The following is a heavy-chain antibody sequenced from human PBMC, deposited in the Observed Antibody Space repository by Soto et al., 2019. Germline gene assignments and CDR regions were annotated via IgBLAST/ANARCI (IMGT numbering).Heavy chain of an antibody. CDR1: GYSFTNYW. Sequence: GESLKISCQGSGYSFTNYWIGWVRQMPGKGLEWMGIIFPGDSDTRYSPSFQGQVTISADRSSSTAYLQWSSLKASDTAMYYCARRGGYCSNGVCYTNYYYGMDVWGQGTTVTVSS. D-gene: IGHD2-8*01. CDR2: IFPGDSDT. V-gene: IGHV5-51*01. CDR3: ARRGGYCSNGVCYTNYYYGMDV. J-gene: IGHJ6*02.